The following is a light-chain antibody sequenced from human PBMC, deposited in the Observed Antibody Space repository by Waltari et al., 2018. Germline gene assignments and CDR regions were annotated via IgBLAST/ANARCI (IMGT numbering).Light chain of an antibody. CDR3: QQYWSTPWT. CDR1: QTVLYSSNNKNY. CDR2: WAS. V-gene: IGKV4-1*01. J-gene: IGKJ1*01. Sequence: DIVMTQSPDSLAVSLGERATINCKSSQTVLYSSNNKNYLAWYQQKPGQPPKLLIYWASTRESGVPDRFSGSGSGTDFTLPISSLQAEDVAVYYCQQYWSTPWTFGRGTKVEIK.